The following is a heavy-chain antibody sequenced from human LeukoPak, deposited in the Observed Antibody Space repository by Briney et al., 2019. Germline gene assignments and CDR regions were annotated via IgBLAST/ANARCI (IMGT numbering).Heavy chain of an antibody. CDR1: GGTCSSYA. J-gene: IGHJ4*02. Sequence: SVKVSCKASGGTCSSYAISWVRQAPGQGLEWMGGIIPIFGTANYAQKFQGRVTITADESTSTAYMELSSLRSEDTAVHYCARAPRGYSSYFDYWGQGTLVTVSS. CDR2: IIPIFGTA. V-gene: IGHV1-69*01. CDR3: ARAPRGYSSYFDY. D-gene: IGHD5-18*01.